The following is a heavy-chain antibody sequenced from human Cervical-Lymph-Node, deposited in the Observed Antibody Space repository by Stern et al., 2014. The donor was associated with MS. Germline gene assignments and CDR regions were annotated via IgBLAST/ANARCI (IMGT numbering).Heavy chain of an antibody. Sequence: EVQLLESRGGLVTPGGSLRLSCAASGFTFSTYSMNWVRQAPGKGMEWVSSISSSSSYIYYADSVKGRFTISRDNAKNSLYLQMNSLRAEDTAVYYCASRSYYYYGMDVWGQGTTVTVSS. CDR2: ISSSSSYI. J-gene: IGHJ6*02. D-gene: IGHD3-16*02. V-gene: IGHV3-21*01. CDR1: GFTFSTYS. CDR3: ASRSYYYYGMDV.